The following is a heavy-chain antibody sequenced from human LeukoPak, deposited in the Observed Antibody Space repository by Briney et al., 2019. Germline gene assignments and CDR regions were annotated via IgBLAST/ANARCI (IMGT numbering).Heavy chain of an antibody. CDR1: GGTFSSYA. J-gene: IGHJ5*02. V-gene: IGHV1-69*04. CDR3: ARSTVTTSGWFDP. Sequence: GASVKVSCKASGGTFSSYAISWVRQAPGQGLEWMGRIIPISGIANYAQKFQGRVTITADKSTSTAYMELSSLRSEDTAVYYCARSTVTTSGWFDPWGQGTLVTVSS. D-gene: IGHD4-17*01. CDR2: IIPISGIA.